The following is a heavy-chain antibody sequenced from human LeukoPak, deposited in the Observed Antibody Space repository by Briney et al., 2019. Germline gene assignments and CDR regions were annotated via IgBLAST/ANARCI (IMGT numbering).Heavy chain of an antibody. CDR3: ARDGAAAGYIDY. CDR2: IIPTFGTA. Sequence: GASVKVSCKASGGTFSSYAISWVRQAPGQGLEWMGGIIPTFGTANYAQKFQGRVTITADKSTSTAYMELSSLRSEDTAVYYCARDGAAAGYIDYWGQGTLVTISS. J-gene: IGHJ4*02. V-gene: IGHV1-69*06. CDR1: GGTFSSYA. D-gene: IGHD6-13*01.